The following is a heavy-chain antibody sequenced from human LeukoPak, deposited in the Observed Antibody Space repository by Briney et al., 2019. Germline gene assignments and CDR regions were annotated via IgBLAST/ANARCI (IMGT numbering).Heavy chain of an antibody. J-gene: IGHJ4*02. CDR2: ISWDGGST. V-gene: IGHV3-43D*03. Sequence: GGSLRLSCAASGFTFDDYAMHWVRQAPGKGLEWVSLISWDGGSTYYADSVKGRFTISRDDSKNSLYLQMNSLRAEDTALYYCAKDMAAYYYASGNIDYWGQGALVTVSS. D-gene: IGHD3-10*01. CDR1: GFTFDDYA. CDR3: AKDMAAYYYASGNIDY.